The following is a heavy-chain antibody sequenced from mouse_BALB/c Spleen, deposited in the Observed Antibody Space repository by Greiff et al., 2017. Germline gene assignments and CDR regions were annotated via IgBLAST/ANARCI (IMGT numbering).Heavy chain of an antibody. J-gene: IGHJ4*01. CDR1: GFSLTSYG. CDR3: AGPYYDYAMDY. CDR2: IWAGGST. D-gene: IGHD1-1*01. Sequence: VQLQQSGPGLVAPSQSLSITCTVSGFSLTSYGVHWVRQPPGKGLEWLGVIWAGGSTNYNSALMSRLSISKDNSKSQVFLKMNSLQTDDTAMYYCAGPYYDYAMDYWGQGTSVTVSS. V-gene: IGHV2-9*02.